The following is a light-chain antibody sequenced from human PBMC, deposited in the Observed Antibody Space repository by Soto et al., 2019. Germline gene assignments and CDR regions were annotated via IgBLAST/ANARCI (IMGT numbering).Light chain of an antibody. CDR1: QSVSSW. CDR3: QQYSGYSLT. Sequence: DIQMTQSPSTLSASVGDRVTITCRASQSVSSWLAWYQQKPGKAPKLLIYKASSLESGVPSRFSGSESGTEFTLTIRSLQPDDFATYYCQQYSGYSLTFGGGTKVEIK. CDR2: KAS. V-gene: IGKV1-5*03. J-gene: IGKJ4*01.